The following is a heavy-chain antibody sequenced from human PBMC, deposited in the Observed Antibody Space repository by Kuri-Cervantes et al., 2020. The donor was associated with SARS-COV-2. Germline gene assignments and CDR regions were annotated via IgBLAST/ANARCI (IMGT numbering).Heavy chain of an antibody. CDR1: GYTPTELS. V-gene: IGHV1-24*01. Sequence: ASVKVSCKVSGYTPTELSMHWVRQAPGKGLEWMGGFDPEDGETIYAQKFQGRVTMTEDTSTDTAHMELSSLRSEDTAVYYCATGVPTRLFGEELKNDAFDIWGQGTTVTVSS. J-gene: IGHJ3*02. D-gene: IGHD3-10*01. CDR2: FDPEDGET. CDR3: ATGVPTRLFGEELKNDAFDI.